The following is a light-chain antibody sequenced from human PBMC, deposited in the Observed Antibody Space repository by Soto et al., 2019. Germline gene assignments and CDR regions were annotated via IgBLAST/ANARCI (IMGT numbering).Light chain of an antibody. J-gene: IGKJ4*01. Sequence: DIVMTQSPLSLPVTPGEPASISCRSSQSLLHSNGYNYLDWYLQKPGQSPQLLISLGSNRASGVPDRIIGSGSGTDFTLKISRVEAEDVGVYYCMQALQTPRLTFGGGTKVEIK. CDR2: LGS. CDR1: QSLLHSNGYNY. V-gene: IGKV2-28*01. CDR3: MQALQTPRLT.